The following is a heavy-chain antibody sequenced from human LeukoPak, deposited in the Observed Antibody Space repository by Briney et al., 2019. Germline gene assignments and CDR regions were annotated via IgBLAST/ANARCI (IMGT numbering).Heavy chain of an antibody. V-gene: IGHV3-43D*03. CDR3: AKGTDLYGSGSLFDY. CDR1: GFTFDDYA. D-gene: IGHD3-10*01. J-gene: IGHJ4*02. Sequence: GGSLRLSCAASGFTFDDYAMHWVRQAPGKGLEWVSLISWDGGSTYYADSVKGRFTISRDNSKNSLYLQMNSLRAEDTALYYCAKGTDLYGSGSLFDYWGQGTLVTVSS. CDR2: ISWDGGST.